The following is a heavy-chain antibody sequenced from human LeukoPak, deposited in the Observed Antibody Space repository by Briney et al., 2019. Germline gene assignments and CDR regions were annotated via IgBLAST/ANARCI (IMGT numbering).Heavy chain of an antibody. Sequence: GGSLRLSCAASGFSVSTNYMSWVRQAPGQGLEWVSAISGSGGSTYYADSVKGRFTISRGNSKNTLYLQMNSLRAEDTAVYYCAKERVITFGGVIVNDAFDIWGQGTMVTVSS. V-gene: IGHV3-23*01. CDR2: ISGSGGST. J-gene: IGHJ3*02. CDR1: GFSVSTNY. D-gene: IGHD3-16*02. CDR3: AKERVITFGGVIVNDAFDI.